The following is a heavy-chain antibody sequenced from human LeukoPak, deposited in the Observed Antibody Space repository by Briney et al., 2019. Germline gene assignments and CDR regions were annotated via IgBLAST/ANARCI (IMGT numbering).Heavy chain of an antibody. Sequence: PSETLSLTCTVSGGSISSGDYYWSWIRQPPGKGLEWIGYIYYSGSTYHNPSLKSRVTISVDTSKNQFSLKLSSVTAADTAVYYCARSDTIFGAFDIWGQGTMVTVSS. CDR2: IYYSGST. J-gene: IGHJ3*02. D-gene: IGHD3-3*01. CDR3: ARSDTIFGAFDI. CDR1: GGSISSGDYY. V-gene: IGHV4-30-4*01.